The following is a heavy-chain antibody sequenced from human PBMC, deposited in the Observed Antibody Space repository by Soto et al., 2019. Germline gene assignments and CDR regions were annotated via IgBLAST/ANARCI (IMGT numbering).Heavy chain of an antibody. V-gene: IGHV4-39*01. J-gene: IGHJ4*02. CDR3: AKVISTSGSSL. D-gene: IGHD3-10*01. CDR2: IYYSGST. CDR1: GGSISSSSYY. Sequence: ETLSLTCTVSGGSISSSSYYRGWIRQPPGKGLEWIGSIYYSGSTYYNPSLKSRVTISVDTSKNQFSLKLSSVTAADTAVYYCAKVISTSGSSLWGRGTLVTVSS.